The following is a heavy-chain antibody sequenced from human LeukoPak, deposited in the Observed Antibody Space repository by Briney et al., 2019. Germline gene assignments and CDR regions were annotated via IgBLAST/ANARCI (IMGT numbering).Heavy chain of an antibody. CDR3: AKDQFWQGRYFQH. Sequence: GSLRLSCAASGFTFSSYAMSWVRPAPGKGLEWVSAISGSGGSTYYPDSVKGRFTISRDNSKKTLYLQMNSLRAEDTAVYYCAKDQFWQGRYFQHWGQGTLVTVSS. CDR1: GFTFSSYA. D-gene: IGHD3-3*01. CDR2: ISGSGGST. J-gene: IGHJ1*01. V-gene: IGHV3-23*01.